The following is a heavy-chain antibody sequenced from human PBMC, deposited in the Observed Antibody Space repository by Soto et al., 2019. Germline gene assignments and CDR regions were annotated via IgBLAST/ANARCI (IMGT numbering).Heavy chain of an antibody. CDR1: GYTFTSYG. J-gene: IGHJ3*02. V-gene: IGHV1-18*04. Sequence: ASVKVSCKASGYTFTSYGISWVRQAPGQGREWMGWISAYNGNTNYAQKLQGRVTMTTDTSTSTAYMELRSLRSDDTAVYYCAREVYYYDSSGYKSDAFDIWGQGXMVTV. D-gene: IGHD3-22*01. CDR3: AREVYYYDSSGYKSDAFDI. CDR2: ISAYNGNT.